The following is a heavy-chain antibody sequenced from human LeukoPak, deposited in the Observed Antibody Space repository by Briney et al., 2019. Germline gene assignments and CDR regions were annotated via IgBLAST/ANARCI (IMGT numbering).Heavy chain of an antibody. CDR3: AKSPGYSSSWYYFDY. CDR2: ISWNSGNI. D-gene: IGHD6-13*01. Sequence: GRSLRLSCAASGFTFGDYAMHWVRQAPGKGLEWVSGISWNSGNIGYADSVKGRFTISRDNAKNSLYLQMSSLRAEDATLYYCAKSPGYSSSWYYFDYWGQGTLVTVSP. CDR1: GFTFGDYA. V-gene: IGHV3-9*01. J-gene: IGHJ4*02.